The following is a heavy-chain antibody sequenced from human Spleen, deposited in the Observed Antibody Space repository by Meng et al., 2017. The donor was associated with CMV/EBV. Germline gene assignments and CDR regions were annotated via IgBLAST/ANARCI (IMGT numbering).Heavy chain of an antibody. D-gene: IGHD3-22*01. V-gene: IGHV3-30*04. CDR1: GFTFSNHA. J-gene: IGHJ4*02. CDR2: ISYDGSNK. CDR3: ARETSYYYDSSGYYGPGY. Sequence: GGSLRLSCAASGFTFSNHAMTWVRQAPGKGLEWVAVISYDGSNKYYADSVKGRFTISRDNSKNTLYLQMNSLRAEDTAVYYCARETSYYYDSSGYYGPGYWGQGTLVTVSS.